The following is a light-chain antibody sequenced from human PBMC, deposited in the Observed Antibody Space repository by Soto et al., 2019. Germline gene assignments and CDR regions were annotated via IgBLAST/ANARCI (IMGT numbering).Light chain of an antibody. CDR3: QQTYSTPYT. J-gene: IGKJ2*01. Sequence: DIQMTQSPSSLSASVGDRVTITCRASQSISSYLNWYLQKPGKAPKLLIYAASSLQSVVPSRFSGSGSRTDFTLTISSLQPEDIATYYCQQTYSTPYTFGQGTKLEIK. CDR1: QSISSY. V-gene: IGKV1-39*01. CDR2: AAS.